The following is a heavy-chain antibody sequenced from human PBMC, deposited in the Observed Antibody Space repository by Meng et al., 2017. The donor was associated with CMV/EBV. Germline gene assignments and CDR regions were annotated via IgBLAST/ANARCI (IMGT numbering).Heavy chain of an antibody. Sequence: TSGYIFTGYYIHWVRQAPGQRLGWMGWINTNSGATYYAENFQGRINMTRDTSISTVHMELMRLRSDDTAVYFCARERGVSSVWFGSWGQGTLVTVSS. V-gene: IGHV1-2*02. CDR1: GYIFTGYY. CDR3: ARERGVSSVWFGS. J-gene: IGHJ5*01. CDR2: INTNSGAT. D-gene: IGHD3-10*01.